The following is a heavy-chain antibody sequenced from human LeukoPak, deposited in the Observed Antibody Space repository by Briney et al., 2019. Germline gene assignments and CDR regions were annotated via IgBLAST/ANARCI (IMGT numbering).Heavy chain of an antibody. CDR2: ISGSGGST. D-gene: IGHD3-22*01. CDR1: RFTFSSYG. CDR3: AKIAYYYDSSGYYYRGAYYFDY. J-gene: IGHJ4*02. Sequence: GGSLRLSCAASRFTFSSYGMSWVRQAPGKGLEWVSAISGSGGSTYYADSVKGRFTISRDNSKNTLYLQMNSLRAEDTAVYYCAKIAYYYDSSGYYYRGAYYFDYWSQGTLVTVSS. V-gene: IGHV3-23*01.